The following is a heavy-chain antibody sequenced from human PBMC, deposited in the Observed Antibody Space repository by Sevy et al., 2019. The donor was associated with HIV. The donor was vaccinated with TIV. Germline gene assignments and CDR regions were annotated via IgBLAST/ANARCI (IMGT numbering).Heavy chain of an antibody. CDR3: ARSDYGDYVGWFDP. V-gene: IGHV4-59*11. Sequence: SETLSLTCTVSGGSISNHQWSWIRQPPGKGLEWIGYIYSGSTSYNPSLKRRLTISVDTSKKQCSLRMSSVTAADTAVYYCARSDYGDYVGWFDPWCQGTLVTVSS. CDR1: GGSISNHQ. CDR2: IYSGST. J-gene: IGHJ5*02. D-gene: IGHD4-17*01.